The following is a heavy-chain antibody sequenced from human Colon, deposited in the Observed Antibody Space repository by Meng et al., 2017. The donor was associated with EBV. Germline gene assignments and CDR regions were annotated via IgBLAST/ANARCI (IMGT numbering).Heavy chain of an antibody. Sequence: LEESGPVLVKPSATLPLTCTGSGGSISISSYYWGWIRQPAGKGLEWIGSIYYNGSTYYNPSLKSRVTISVDTSKNQFSLKLNSVTAADTAVYYCARRRYYYGSGSYHSYYFDYWGQGALVTVSS. J-gene: IGHJ4*02. D-gene: IGHD3-10*01. CDR3: ARRRYYYGSGSYHSYYFDY. V-gene: IGHV4-39*01. CDR2: IYYNGST. CDR1: GGSISISSYY.